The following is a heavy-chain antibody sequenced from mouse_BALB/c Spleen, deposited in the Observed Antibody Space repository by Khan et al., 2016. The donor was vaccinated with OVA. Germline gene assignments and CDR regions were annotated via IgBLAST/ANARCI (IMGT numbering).Heavy chain of an antibody. CDR2: IFPGHSDT. D-gene: IGHD2-12*01. V-gene: IGHV1-5*01. J-gene: IGHJ3*01. CDR3: TRGGYSAFAY. CDR1: GYSFTSYL. Sequence: EVELVESGTVLARPGASVKMSCKASGYSFTSYLIHWVQQRPGQGLEWIGDIFPGHSDTTYNQKFTDKAKLTAGTSAKTAYMELSSLTNEDSAVYYCTRGGYSAFAYWGQGTLVTVSA.